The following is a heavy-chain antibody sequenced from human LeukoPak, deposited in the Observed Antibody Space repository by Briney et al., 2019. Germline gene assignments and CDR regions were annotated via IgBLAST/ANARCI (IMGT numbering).Heavy chain of an antibody. CDR3: ARHPYGGNSPGHRGANDY. CDR2: ISAYDGNT. Sequence: ASVKVSCKASGYIFNDYYIHWVRQAPGQGLEWMGWISAYDGNTNYAQKLQGRVTMTTDTSTSTAYMELRSLRSDDTAVYYCARHPYGGNSPGHRGANDYWSQGTLVTVSS. CDR1: GYIFNDYY. D-gene: IGHD4-23*01. J-gene: IGHJ4*02. V-gene: IGHV1-18*04.